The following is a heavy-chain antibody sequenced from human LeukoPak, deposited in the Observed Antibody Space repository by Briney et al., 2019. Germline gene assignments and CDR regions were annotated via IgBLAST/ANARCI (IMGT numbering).Heavy chain of an antibody. Sequence: PGRSLRLSCAASRFTFSSYGMHWVRQAPGKGLEWVAVIWYDRSNKDYADSVKGRFTISRDNSKNTLYLQMNSLREEDTAVYYCARDKFGGSSSLIDYWGQGTLVTVSS. J-gene: IGHJ4*02. CDR1: RFTFSSYG. CDR2: IWYDRSNK. V-gene: IGHV3-33*01. CDR3: ARDKFGGSSSLIDY. D-gene: IGHD6-13*01.